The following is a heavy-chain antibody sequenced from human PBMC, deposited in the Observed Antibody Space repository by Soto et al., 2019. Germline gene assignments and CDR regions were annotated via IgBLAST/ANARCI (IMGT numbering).Heavy chain of an antibody. J-gene: IGHJ4*02. CDR3: ARGPVSSSGLRAGIIYY. D-gene: IGHD3-22*01. V-gene: IGHV3-30-3*01. CDR2: ISYGGSNK. Sequence: QVQLVESGGGVVQPGRSLRLSCAASGFIFSTYTMHWVRQAPGEGLEWVAGISYGGSNKYYADSVKGRFTISRDNSTNTLDLQMDSLRAEDTAVFYCARGPVSSSGLRAGIIYYWGQVTPVTVCS. CDR1: GFIFSTYT.